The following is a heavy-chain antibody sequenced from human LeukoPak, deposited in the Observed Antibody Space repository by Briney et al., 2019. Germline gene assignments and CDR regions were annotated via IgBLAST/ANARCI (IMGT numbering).Heavy chain of an antibody. J-gene: IGHJ4*02. Sequence: GGSLRLSCAASGFTFSRYGMHWVRQAPGKGLEWVTAISYDGSNKYYADSVKGRFTISRDNSKNTLYVQMNSLRAEDTAVYYCARVGSSGATVVKAWSFDYWGQGTLVTVSS. CDR3: ARVGSSGATVVKAWSFDY. CDR1: GFTFSRYG. CDR2: ISYDGSNK. V-gene: IGHV3-30*04. D-gene: IGHD4-23*01.